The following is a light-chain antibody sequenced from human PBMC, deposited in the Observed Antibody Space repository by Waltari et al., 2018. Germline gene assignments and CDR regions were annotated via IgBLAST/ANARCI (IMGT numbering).Light chain of an antibody. J-gene: IGKJ2*01. CDR3: QQYNEWPPIYT. CDR1: QSVSTN. CDR2: AAS. V-gene: IGKV3-15*01. Sequence: EVVMTQSPATLSVSPGERATLSCRASQSVSTNLAWYQQKPGQAPRLLIYAASTRATGVPARFSGGGSGTEFTLTISSLQSADFAVYYCQQYNEWPPIYTFGQGTKLEIK.